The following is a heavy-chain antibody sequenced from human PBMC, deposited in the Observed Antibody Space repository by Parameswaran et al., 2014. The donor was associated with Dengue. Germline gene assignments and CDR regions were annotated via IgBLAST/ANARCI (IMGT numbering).Heavy chain of an antibody. Sequence: WIRQPPGKALEWLALIDWEGDKYYSTSLKTRLTISKDTSKNLVVLTMTNMDPVDTATYYCARMILRYDAFDIWGQGTMVTVSS. CDR3: ARMILRYDAFDI. D-gene: IGHD3-16*02. V-gene: IGHV2-70*01. CDR2: IDWEGDK. J-gene: IGHJ3*02.